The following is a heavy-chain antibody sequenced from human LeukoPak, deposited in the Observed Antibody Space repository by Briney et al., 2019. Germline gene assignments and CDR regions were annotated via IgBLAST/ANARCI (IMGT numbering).Heavy chain of an antibody. CDR1: GFTFSSYW. V-gene: IGHV3-7*01. D-gene: IGHD3-22*01. J-gene: IGHJ6*03. Sequence: GGSLRLSCAASGFTFSSYWMSWVRQAPGKGLEWVANIKQDGSEKYYVDSVKGRFTISRDNAKNSLYLQMNSLRAEDTAVYYCARDGGSSGYYYVRYYYYMDVWGKGTTVTISS. CDR3: ARDGGSSGYYYVRYYYYMDV. CDR2: IKQDGSEK.